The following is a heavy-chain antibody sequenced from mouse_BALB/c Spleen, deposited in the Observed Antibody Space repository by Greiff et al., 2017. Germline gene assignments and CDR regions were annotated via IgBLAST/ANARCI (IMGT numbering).Heavy chain of an antibody. CDR3: ARLLRLYAMDY. V-gene: IGHV5-9*03. CDR2: ISSGGGNT. CDR1: GFTFSSYT. J-gene: IGHJ4*01. D-gene: IGHD1-2*01. Sequence: EVQLVESGGGLVKPGGSLKLSCAASGFTFSSYTMSWVRQTPEKRLEWVATISSGGGNTYYPDSVKGRFTISRDNAKNNLYLQMSSLRSEDTALYYCARLLRLYAMDYWGQGTSVTVSS.